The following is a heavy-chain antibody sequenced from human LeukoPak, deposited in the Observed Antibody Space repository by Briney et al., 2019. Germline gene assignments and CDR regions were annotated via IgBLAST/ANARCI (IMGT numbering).Heavy chain of an antibody. CDR3: ARDGNWGSLRGAFDI. CDR2: INAKSGDT. Sequence: ASVKVSCKASGYTFTDYYMHWVRQAPGQGLEWMGWINAKSGDTKYAQKFQARVTMTGDTSISTAYMELSRLRSDDTAVYYCARDGNWGSLRGAFDIWGQGTIVTVSS. V-gene: IGHV1-2*02. D-gene: IGHD7-27*01. CDR1: GYTFTDYY. J-gene: IGHJ3*02.